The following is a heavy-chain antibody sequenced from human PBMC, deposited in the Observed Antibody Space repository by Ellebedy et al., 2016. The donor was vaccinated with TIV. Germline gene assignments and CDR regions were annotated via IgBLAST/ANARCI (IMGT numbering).Heavy chain of an antibody. CDR3: ARRSTSGPYNWFDP. J-gene: IGHJ5*02. D-gene: IGHD6-19*01. V-gene: IGHV4-59*12. CDR2: ISYSGAT. CDR1: GGSISSYY. Sequence: SETLSLTXTVSGGSISSYYWSWIRQFPGKGLEWIGYISYSGATNYNPSLRGRVTISLDTSKNQFSLKLTSVTAADTAVYYCARRSTSGPYNWFDPWGQGTLVTVSS.